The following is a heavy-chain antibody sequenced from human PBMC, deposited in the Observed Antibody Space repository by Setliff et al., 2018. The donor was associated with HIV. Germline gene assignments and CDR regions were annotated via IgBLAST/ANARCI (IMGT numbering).Heavy chain of an antibody. J-gene: IGHJ4*02. Sequence: NPSETLSLTCTVSGASISSHNYYWGWIRQSPGKGLEWIASIRSSGDTYYNPSLQSRVIISVDTSNNQISLKLTSVTAADTAVYYCTIPASSLAPNWGQGTQVTVSS. CDR2: IRSSGDT. CDR3: TIPASSLAPN. V-gene: IGHV4-39*01. CDR1: GASISSHNYY.